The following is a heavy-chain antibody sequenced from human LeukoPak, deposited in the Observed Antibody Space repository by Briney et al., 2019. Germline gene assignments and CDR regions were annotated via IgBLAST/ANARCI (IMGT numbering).Heavy chain of an antibody. CDR3: AKANWVPNPDAVW. J-gene: IGHJ4*02. V-gene: IGHV3-23*01. D-gene: IGHD1-14*01. CDR1: GFTFSTYA. CDR2: IRGGGDT. Sequence: PGGSLRLSCAASGFTFSTYAMSWVRQAPARGLEWVSSIRGGGDTFYADSVKGRFTLSRDDSRNTVYLQLNNLRVEDTAIYYCAKANWVPNPDAVWWGQGNPGHRLL.